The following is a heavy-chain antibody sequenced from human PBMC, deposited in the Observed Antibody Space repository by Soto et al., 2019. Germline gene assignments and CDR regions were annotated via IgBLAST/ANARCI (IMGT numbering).Heavy chain of an antibody. D-gene: IGHD1-26*01. V-gene: IGHV4-30-4*01. J-gene: IGHJ4*02. CDR3: ASSEWELRYFDF. CDR2: IYYSGTT. Sequence: QVQLQESGPGLVMPSQTLSLTCTVSTGSISSGDYYWSWIRQPPGKGLEWIGYIYYSGTTYYNPSLKSRVTISVDTSKNQFSLKLSSVIAADTAVYYCASSEWELRYFDFWGQGTLVTVSS. CDR1: TGSISSGDYY.